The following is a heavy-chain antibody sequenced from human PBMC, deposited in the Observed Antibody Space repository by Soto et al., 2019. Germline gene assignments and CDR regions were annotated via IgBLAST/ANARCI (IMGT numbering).Heavy chain of an antibody. Sequence: PGGSLRLSCAASGFTFSDYYMSWIRQAPGKGLEWVSYFSSSSSYTNYADSVKGRFTISRDNAKTSLYLQMNSLRAEYTAVYYCARVPSCGGDCYSDYWGQGTLVTVSS. D-gene: IGHD2-21*02. J-gene: IGHJ4*02. CDR2: FSSSSSYT. CDR1: GFTFSDYY. CDR3: ARVPSCGGDCYSDY. V-gene: IGHV3-11*05.